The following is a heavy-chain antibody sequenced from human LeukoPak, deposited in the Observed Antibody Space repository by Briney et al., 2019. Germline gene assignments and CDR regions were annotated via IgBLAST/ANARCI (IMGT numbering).Heavy chain of an antibody. V-gene: IGHV3-21*01. D-gene: IGHD5-18*01. CDR2: ISSSSYI. J-gene: IGHJ4*02. Sequence: GGSLRLSCAASGFTFSSYSMNWVRQAPGKGLEWVSSISSSSYIYYADSVKGRFTISRDNAKNSLYLQMNSLRAEDTAVYYCALHGTWILGIDYWGQGTLVTVSS. CDR1: GFTFSSYS. CDR3: ALHGTWILGIDY.